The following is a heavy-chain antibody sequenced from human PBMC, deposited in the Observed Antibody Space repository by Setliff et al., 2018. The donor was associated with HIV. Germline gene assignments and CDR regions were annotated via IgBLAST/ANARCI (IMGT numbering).Heavy chain of an antibody. J-gene: IGHJ5*02. CDR2: IIPILGTA. D-gene: IGHD3-9*01. Sequence: ASVKVSCKASGGTFSSYTINWVRQAPGQGLEWMGRIIPILGTANDAQKFQGRVTITAEKSTSTVYMELSSLRSEDTAVYYCARALDDILPGMTRKWFDPWGQGTLVTV. CDR1: GGTFSSYT. CDR3: ARALDDILPGMTRKWFDP. V-gene: IGHV1-69*08.